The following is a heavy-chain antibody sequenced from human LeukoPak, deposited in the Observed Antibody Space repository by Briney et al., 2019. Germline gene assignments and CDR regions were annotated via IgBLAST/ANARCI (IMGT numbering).Heavy chain of an antibody. D-gene: IGHD3-10*01. J-gene: IGHJ4*02. V-gene: IGHV1-2*02. Sequence: ASVKVSCKASGYTFTGYYMHWVRQAPGQGLEWMGWINPNSGGTNYAQKFQGRVTMTRDTSISTAYMELSRLRSDDTAVYYCARDRSMVRGIFRDYWGQGTLVTVSS. CDR3: ARDRSMVRGIFRDY. CDR1: GYTFTGYY. CDR2: INPNSGGT.